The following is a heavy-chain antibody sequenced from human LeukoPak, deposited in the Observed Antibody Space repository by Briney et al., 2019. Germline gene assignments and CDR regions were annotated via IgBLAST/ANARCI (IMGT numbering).Heavy chain of an antibody. CDR3: ASLPKHFDYGDFDY. J-gene: IGHJ4*02. CDR1: GFTFSSYW. CDR2: IKQDGSEK. Sequence: PGGSLRLSCAASGFTFSSYWMSWVRQAPGKGLEWVANIKQDGSEKYYVDSVKGRFTISRDNAKNSLYLQMNSLRAEDTAVYYCASLPKHFDYGDFDYWGQGTLVTVSS. D-gene: IGHD4-17*01. V-gene: IGHV3-7*01.